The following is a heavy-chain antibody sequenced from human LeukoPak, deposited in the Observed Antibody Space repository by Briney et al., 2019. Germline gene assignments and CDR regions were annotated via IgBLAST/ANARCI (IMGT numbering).Heavy chain of an antibody. CDR2: IYYSGGT. V-gene: IGHV4-30-4*01. CDR3: AREKDYGDYRLFDY. CDR1: GDSFSSGDYY. D-gene: IGHD4-17*01. Sequence: SETLSLTCTASGDSFSSGDYYWSWIRQPPGRGLEWIGHIYYSGGTYYNPSLKSRIIISIDTTKNQFSLKLSSVTAADTAVYYCAREKDYGDYRLFDYWGQGTLVAVSS. J-gene: IGHJ4*02.